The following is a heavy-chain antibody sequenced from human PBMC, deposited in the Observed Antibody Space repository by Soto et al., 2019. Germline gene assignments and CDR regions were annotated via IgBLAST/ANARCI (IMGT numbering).Heavy chain of an antibody. CDR2: IRGYSGDK. D-gene: IGHD3-10*01. CDR3: ARSVFRADLDY. CDR1: GYIFTNYG. J-gene: IGHJ4*02. V-gene: IGHV1-18*01. Sequence: ASVKVSCKASGYIFTNYGINWVRQAPGQGLEWMGWIRGYSGDKNYAQKFHDRVTMTSDTSTTTVYMELRSLRPDDTAVYCCARSVFRADLDYWGQGRRVTVSS.